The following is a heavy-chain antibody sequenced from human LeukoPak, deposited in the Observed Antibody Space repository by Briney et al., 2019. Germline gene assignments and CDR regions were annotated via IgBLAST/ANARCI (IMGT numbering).Heavy chain of an antibody. CDR1: GFTVGSNY. V-gene: IGHV3-66*01. Sequence: PGGSLRLSCAASGFTVGSNYMSWVRQAPGKGLEWVSVIYSGGSTYYADSVKGRFTISRDNSKNTLYLQMNSLRAEDTAVYYCARNYMVRGVSDAFDIWGQGTMVTVSS. CDR2: IYSGGST. CDR3: ARNYMVRGVSDAFDI. J-gene: IGHJ3*02. D-gene: IGHD3-10*01.